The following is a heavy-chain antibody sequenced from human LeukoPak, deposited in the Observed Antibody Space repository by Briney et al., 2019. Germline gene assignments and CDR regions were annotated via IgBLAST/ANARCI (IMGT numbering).Heavy chain of an antibody. CDR2: IKQDGSEK. J-gene: IGHJ4*02. CDR3: ARDPPKMATNNPFDY. CDR1: GFTFSSYW. Sequence: GGSLRLSCTASGFTFSSYWMSWGRQAPGKGLEWVANIKQDGSEKYYVDSVKGRFTISRDNAKNSLYLQMNSLRAEDTAVYYCARDPPKMATNNPFDYWGQGTLVTVSS. D-gene: IGHD5-24*01. V-gene: IGHV3-7*04.